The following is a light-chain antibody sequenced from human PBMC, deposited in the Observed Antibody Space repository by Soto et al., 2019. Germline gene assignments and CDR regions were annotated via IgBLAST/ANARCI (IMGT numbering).Light chain of an antibody. CDR3: QHYNSYSEA. Sequence: DIQMTQSPSALSGSVGERFTXTCRTSQSIISWSSWYQQKPGKAPKLLXYKASTLKGVGPSSFSGSGSGTEFTRTISSLQPDDFATYYGQHYNSYSEAFGQGTKVDI. CDR2: KAS. J-gene: IGKJ1*01. CDR1: QSIISW. V-gene: IGKV1-5*03.